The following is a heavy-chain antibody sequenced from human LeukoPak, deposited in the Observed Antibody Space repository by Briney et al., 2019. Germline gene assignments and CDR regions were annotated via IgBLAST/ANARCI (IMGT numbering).Heavy chain of an antibody. CDR3: AKGSGASRPCYFDY. V-gene: IGHV3-23*01. CDR1: GFAFNNYV. J-gene: IGHJ4*02. CDR2: ISGSGDQT. D-gene: IGHD3-10*01. Sequence: GGSLRLSCAASGFAFNNYVMTWVRQAPGKGLDWLSAISGSGDQTYYADSVKGRFTISRDSSKSTLYLQMTSLTAEDTAVYYCAKGSGASRPCYFDYWGRGTLVTVSS.